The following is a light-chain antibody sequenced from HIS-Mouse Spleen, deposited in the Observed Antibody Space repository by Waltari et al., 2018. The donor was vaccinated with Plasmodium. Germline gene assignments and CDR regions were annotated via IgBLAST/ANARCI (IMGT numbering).Light chain of an antibody. Sequence: DIQMTQSPSSLSASVGDRVTITCRASQSISSYLNWYQQKPGKAPELLIYAASSLQSGVPSRFSGSGSGTDFTLTISSLQPEDFATYYCQQSHTFGQGTKLEIK. J-gene: IGKJ2*01. CDR2: AAS. V-gene: IGKV1-39*01. CDR1: QSISSY. CDR3: QQSHT.